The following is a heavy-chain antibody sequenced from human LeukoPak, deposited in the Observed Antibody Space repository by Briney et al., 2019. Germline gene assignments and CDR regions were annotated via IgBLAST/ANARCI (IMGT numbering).Heavy chain of an antibody. CDR2: ILSDGSKE. D-gene: IGHD3-10*01. V-gene: IGHV3-33*01. J-gene: IGHJ4*02. CDR1: GFTFSSYG. Sequence: GGSLRLSCAASGFTFSSYGMHWVRQAPGKGLEWVAVILSDGSKEFYTDSVKGRFTISRDNSKNTLYLQMNSLRAEDTAVYHYARESGLEGYPDYWGQGTLVTVSS. CDR3: ARESGLEGYPDY.